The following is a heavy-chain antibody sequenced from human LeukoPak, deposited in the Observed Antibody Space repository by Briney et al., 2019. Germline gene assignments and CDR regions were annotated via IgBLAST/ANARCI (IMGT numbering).Heavy chain of an antibody. CDR1: GFTFSDHV. D-gene: IGHD6-19*01. CDR3: AKGIYSSGWSYFDY. V-gene: IGHV3-23*01. CDR2: LSGSGITT. J-gene: IGHJ4*01. Sequence: GGSLRLSCAASGFTFSDHVMHWVRQAPGKGLEWVSTLSGSGITTYYADSVKGRFTISRDNSKNTLYLQMNSLRAEDTAVYYCAKGIYSSGWSYFDYWGHGTLVTVSS.